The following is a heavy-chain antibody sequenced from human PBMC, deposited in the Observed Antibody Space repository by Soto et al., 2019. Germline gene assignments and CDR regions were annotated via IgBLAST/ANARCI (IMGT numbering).Heavy chain of an antibody. CDR3: ARVRVRFLEWLGSEG. Sequence: QVQLVQSGAEVKKPGSSVKVSCKASGGTFSSYAISWVRQAPGQGLEWMGGIIPIFGTANYAQKFQGRVTITADESTSTAXLAXSXLRSEDTAVXXXARVRVRFLEWLGSEGWGQGTLVTV. D-gene: IGHD3-3*01. CDR1: GGTFSSYA. J-gene: IGHJ4*02. V-gene: IGHV1-69*12. CDR2: IIPIFGTA.